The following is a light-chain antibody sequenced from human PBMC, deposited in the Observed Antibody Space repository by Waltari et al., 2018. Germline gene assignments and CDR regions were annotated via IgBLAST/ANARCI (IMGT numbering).Light chain of an antibody. J-gene: IGLJ1*01. CDR1: STDPPSYNF. Sequence: QSALSQPASVSGSPGQSLTIPCTGASTDPPSYNFVAWYQHHPNRAPKPIIYQATKRPSGISHRFSGAKSGATASLRISGLQADDEADYYCCSYTGSSTSYGCGGGTKVTVL. CDR2: QAT. CDR3: CSYTGSSTSYG. V-gene: IGLV2-23*01.